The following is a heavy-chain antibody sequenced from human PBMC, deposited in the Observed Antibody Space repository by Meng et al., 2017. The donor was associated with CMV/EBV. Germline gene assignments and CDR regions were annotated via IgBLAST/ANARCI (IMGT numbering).Heavy chain of an antibody. J-gene: IGHJ4*02. D-gene: IGHD2-2*02. V-gene: IGHV5-51*01. CDR1: GYSFTSYW. CDR2: IYPGDSDT. CDR3: ARHLRYCSSTSCYIGDY. Sequence: GESLKISCKGSGYSFTSYWIGWVRQMPGKGLEWMWIIYPGDSDTRYSPSFQGQVTISADKSISTAYLQWSSLKASDTAMYYCARHLRYCSSTSCYIGDYWGQGTLVTVSS.